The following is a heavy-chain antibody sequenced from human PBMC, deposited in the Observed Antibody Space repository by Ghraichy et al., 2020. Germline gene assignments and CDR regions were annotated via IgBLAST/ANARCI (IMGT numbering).Heavy chain of an antibody. V-gene: IGHV3-30*04. Sequence: GGSLRLSCAASGFTFSSYAMHWVRQAPGKGLEWVAVISYDGSNKYYADSVKGRFTISRDNSKNTLYLQMNSLRAEDTAVYYCARGSRPYLLTKVGAFDIWGQGTMVTVSS. D-gene: IGHD2/OR15-2a*01. J-gene: IGHJ3*02. CDR3: ARGSRPYLLTKVGAFDI. CDR1: GFTFSSYA. CDR2: ISYDGSNK.